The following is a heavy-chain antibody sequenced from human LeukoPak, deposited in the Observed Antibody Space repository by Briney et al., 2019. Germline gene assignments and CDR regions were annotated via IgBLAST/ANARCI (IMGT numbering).Heavy chain of an antibody. CDR2: ISGSGGST. CDR1: GFTFSSYG. J-gene: IGHJ2*01. V-gene: IGHV3-23*01. CDR3: AKDRVVTAIRGYWYFDL. D-gene: IGHD2-21*02. Sequence: GGSLRLSCAASGFTFSSYGMSWVRQAPGKGLEWVSAISGSGGSTYYADCVKGRFTISRDNSKNTLYLQMNSLRAEDTAVYYCAKDRVVTAIRGYWYFDLWGRGTLVTVSS.